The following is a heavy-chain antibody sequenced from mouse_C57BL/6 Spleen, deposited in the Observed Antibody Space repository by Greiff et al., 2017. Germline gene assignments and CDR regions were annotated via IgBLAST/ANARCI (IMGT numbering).Heavy chain of an antibody. J-gene: IGHJ2*01. D-gene: IGHD2-3*01. CDR1: GYTFTSYW. CDR3: ATCDGYYVNDY. Sequence: QVQLQQPGAELVMPGASVKLSCKASGYTFTSYWMHWVKQRPGQGLEWIGEIDPSDSYTNYNQKFKGKSTLTVDKSSSTAYMQLSRLTSEDSAVYYCATCDGYYVNDYWGQGTTLTVSS. V-gene: IGHV1-69*01. CDR2: IDPSDSYT.